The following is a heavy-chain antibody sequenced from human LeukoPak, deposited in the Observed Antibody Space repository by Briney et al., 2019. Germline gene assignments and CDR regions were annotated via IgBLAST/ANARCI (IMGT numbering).Heavy chain of an antibody. Sequence: KPGGSLRLSCAASGFTFSSSTMNWVRQAPGKGLEWVSSIGRSSRDMYYADSVRGRFTISRDNGKNSLFLQMNSLRAEDTSVYYCERGDSRDYWGQGTLVTVSS. V-gene: IGHV3-21*01. CDR1: GFTFSSST. CDR3: ERGDSRDY. CDR2: IGRSSRDM. D-gene: IGHD6-13*01. J-gene: IGHJ4*02.